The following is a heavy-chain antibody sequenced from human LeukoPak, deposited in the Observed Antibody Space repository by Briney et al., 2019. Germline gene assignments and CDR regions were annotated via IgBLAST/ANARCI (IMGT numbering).Heavy chain of an antibody. J-gene: IGHJ4*02. CDR3: AKDLPTVNTWIYFDY. V-gene: IGHV3-23*01. Sequence: GGSLRLSCAASGFTFSTYALSWVRQAPGKGLEWVSSISGNGGSAYYTDSVKGRFTISRDNSKNTLYLQMNSLRAEDTAVYYCAKDLPTVNTWIYFDYWGQGALVTVSS. D-gene: IGHD4-17*01. CDR1: GFTFSTYA. CDR2: ISGNGGSA.